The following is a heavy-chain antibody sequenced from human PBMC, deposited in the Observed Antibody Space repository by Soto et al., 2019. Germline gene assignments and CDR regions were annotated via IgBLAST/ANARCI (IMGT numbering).Heavy chain of an antibody. CDR2: IYHSGNT. CDR3: ARGGVYGDYDWYFDL. D-gene: IGHD4-17*01. J-gene: IGHJ2*01. Sequence: QVQLQEAGPGMVRPSDTLSLTCAVSGGSIKDNYWNWIRQSPGTGLEWMGYIYHSGNTNYNPPLKGRVTLSLDTSNNQVSLKLNSVAAADTAVYYCARGGVYGDYDWYFDLWGHGTLVTVSS. CDR1: GGSIKDNY. V-gene: IGHV4-59*07.